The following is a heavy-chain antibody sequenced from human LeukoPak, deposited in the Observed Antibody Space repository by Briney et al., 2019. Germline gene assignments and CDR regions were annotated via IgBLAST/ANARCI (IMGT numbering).Heavy chain of an antibody. V-gene: IGHV1-8*01. CDR1: GYTFTSYD. Sequence: EASVKASCKASGYTFTSYDINWVRQATGQGLEWMGWMNPNSGNTGYAQKFQGRVTMTRNTSISTAYMGLSSLRSEDTAVYYCARGNWNDDYYFDYWGQGTLVTVSS. J-gene: IGHJ4*02. CDR3: ARGNWNDDYYFDY. D-gene: IGHD1-1*01. CDR2: MNPNSGNT.